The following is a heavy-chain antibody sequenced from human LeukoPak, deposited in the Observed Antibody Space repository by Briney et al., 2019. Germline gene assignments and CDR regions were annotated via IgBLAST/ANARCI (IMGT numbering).Heavy chain of an antibody. CDR3: ARSKDAFDI. V-gene: IGHV3-30-3*01. CDR2: ISYDGSNK. Sequence: GGSLRLSCAASGFTFSSYAIHWVRQAPGKGLEWVAVISYDGSNKYYADSVKGRFTISRDNSKNTLYLQMNSLRAEDTAVYYCARSKDAFDIWGQGTMVTVSS. J-gene: IGHJ3*02. CDR1: GFTFSSYA.